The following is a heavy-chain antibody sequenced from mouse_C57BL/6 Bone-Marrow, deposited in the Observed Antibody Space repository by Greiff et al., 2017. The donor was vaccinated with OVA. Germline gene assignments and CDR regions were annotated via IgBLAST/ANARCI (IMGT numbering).Heavy chain of an antibody. J-gene: IGHJ3*01. CDR3: ARDAYGSSYDWFAY. CDR2: ISDGGSYT. V-gene: IGHV5-4*01. CDR1: GFTFSSYA. Sequence: EVQVVESGGGLVKPGGSLKLSCAASGFTFSSYAMSWVRQTPEKRLEWVATISDGGSYTYYPDNVKGRFTISRDNAKNNLYLQMSHLKSEDTAMYYCARDAYGSSYDWFAYWGQGTLVTVSA. D-gene: IGHD1-1*01.